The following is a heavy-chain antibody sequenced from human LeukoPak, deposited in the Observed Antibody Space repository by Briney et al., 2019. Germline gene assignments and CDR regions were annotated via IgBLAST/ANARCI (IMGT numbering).Heavy chain of an antibody. CDR2: IWYDAGNK. Sequence: GRSLTLSCAASGFTFSSFGMHWVRQAPGKGLEWVAVIWYDAGNKYYADSVKGRFTISRDNSKNTLYLHMNSLRDDDTAVYYCVRGVGVSRFNYLDPWGQGTLVTVSS. J-gene: IGHJ5*02. D-gene: IGHD1-7*01. CDR1: GFTFSSFG. CDR3: VRGVGVSRFNYLDP. V-gene: IGHV3-33*01.